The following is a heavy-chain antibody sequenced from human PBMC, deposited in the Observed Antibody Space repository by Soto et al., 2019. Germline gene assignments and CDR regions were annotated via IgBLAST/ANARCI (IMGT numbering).Heavy chain of an antibody. Sequence: EVHLLESGGDVVQPGRSLRLSCAASGFTFSNYAMNWIRQAPGKGLEWLSSISANGRNAYYADSVKGRFTISRDRSKKKLDLELESLRGEDPANYFCAKDLPSLGLVALGGPFDSWGQGTLVTVSS. V-gene: IGHV3-23*01. D-gene: IGHD2-15*01. CDR1: GFTFSNYA. CDR2: ISANGRNA. J-gene: IGHJ4*02. CDR3: AKDLPSLGLVALGGPFDS.